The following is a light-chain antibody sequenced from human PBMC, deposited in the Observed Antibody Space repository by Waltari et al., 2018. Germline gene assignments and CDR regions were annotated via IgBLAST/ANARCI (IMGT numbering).Light chain of an antibody. CDR1: QSVSSY. CDR2: GAS. CDR3: QQRSNWPLT. V-gene: IGKV3-11*01. Sequence: EIVLTQSPDTLSLSPGERATLSCRASQSVSSYLAWYQQKRVQAPRLLIYGASNRATGIPARFSGSGSGIDFTLTISTLEPEDFAVYYCQQRSNWPLTFGGGTKVEIK. J-gene: IGKJ4*01.